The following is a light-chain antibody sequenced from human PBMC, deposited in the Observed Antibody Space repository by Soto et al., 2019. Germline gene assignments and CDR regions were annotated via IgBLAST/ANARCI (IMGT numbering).Light chain of an antibody. CDR2: DVI. Sequence: QSALTQPASVSGSPGQSITISCTGTSSDVGGYNYVSWYQQYPGKAPKLMIYDVINRPSGVSNRFSGSKSGNTASLTISGLQAEDESDYYCGSYRSNSTYVFGTGTKLTVL. CDR3: GSYRSNSTYV. J-gene: IGLJ1*01. CDR1: SSDVGGYNY. V-gene: IGLV2-14*01.